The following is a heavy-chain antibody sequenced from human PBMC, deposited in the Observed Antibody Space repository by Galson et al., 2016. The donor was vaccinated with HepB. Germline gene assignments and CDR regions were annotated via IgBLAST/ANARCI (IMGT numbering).Heavy chain of an antibody. CDR2: IYHLGNT. CDR3: ATITFAHGFGI. J-gene: IGHJ3*02. D-gene: IGHD3-10*01. Sequence: SETLSLTCTVSGASIRRYYWSWIRQSPGKGLEWIGFIYHLGNTDYNPSLESRVTISLDTSKSLFSLIVRSVTAADTAFYYCATITFAHGFGIWGQGAAVTVSS. CDR1: GASIRRYY. V-gene: IGHV4-59*12.